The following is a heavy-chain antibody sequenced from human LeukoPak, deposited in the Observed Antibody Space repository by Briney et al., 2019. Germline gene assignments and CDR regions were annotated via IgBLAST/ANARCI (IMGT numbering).Heavy chain of an antibody. CDR2: IYSGGST. J-gene: IGHJ1*01. V-gene: IGHV3-66*01. CDR1: GFTFRNAW. CDR3: ARDANTEYFQH. D-gene: IGHD1/OR15-1a*01. Sequence: GGSLRLSCAASGFTFRNAWMSWVRQAPGKGLEWVSVIYSGGSTYYADSVKGRFTISRDNSKNTLYLQMNSLRAEDTAVYYCARDANTEYFQHWGQGTLVTVSS.